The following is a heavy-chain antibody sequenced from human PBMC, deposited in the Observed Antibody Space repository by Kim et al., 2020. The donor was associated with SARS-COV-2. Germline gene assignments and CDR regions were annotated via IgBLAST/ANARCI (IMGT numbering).Heavy chain of an antibody. CDR3: ARDSEYSSGWYLSYYYYGMDV. CDR1: GFTFSSYS. CDR2: ISSSSSYI. J-gene: IGHJ6*02. D-gene: IGHD6-19*01. Sequence: GGSLRLSCAASGFTFSSYSMNWVRQAPGKGLEWVSSISSSSSYIYYADSVKGRFTISRDNAKNSLYLQMNSLRAEDTAVYYCARDSEYSSGWYLSYYYYGMDVWGQGTTVTVSS. V-gene: IGHV3-21*04.